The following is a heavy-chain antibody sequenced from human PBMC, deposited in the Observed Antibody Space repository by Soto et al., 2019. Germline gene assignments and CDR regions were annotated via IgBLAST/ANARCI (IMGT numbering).Heavy chain of an antibody. Sequence: PSETQSLTCTVSGGYIRSGDYYWSWIRQPPGKGLEWIGYIYYTGSTNYNPSLKSRVSISIYTSQNQFSLRLISVTAADTAIYDCAREATLRFWGHGTLVTVSS. V-gene: IGHV4-61*08. CDR1: GGYIRSGDYY. CDR3: AREATLRF. D-gene: IGHD2-15*01. CDR2: IYYTGST. J-gene: IGHJ4*01.